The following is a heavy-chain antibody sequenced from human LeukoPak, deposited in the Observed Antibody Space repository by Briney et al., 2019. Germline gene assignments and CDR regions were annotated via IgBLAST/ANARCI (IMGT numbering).Heavy chain of an antibody. CDR3: ARVGVGESSDYYYYYYMDV. J-gene: IGHJ6*03. V-gene: IGHV1-69*06. CDR2: IIPIFGTA. D-gene: IGHD3-10*01. CDR1: GGTFSSYA. Sequence: SVKVSCKASGGTFSSYAISWVRQAPGQGLEWVGRIIPIFGTANYAQKFQGRVTITADKSTSTAYMELSSLRSEDTAVYYCARVGVGESSDYYYYYYMDVWGKGTTVTVSS.